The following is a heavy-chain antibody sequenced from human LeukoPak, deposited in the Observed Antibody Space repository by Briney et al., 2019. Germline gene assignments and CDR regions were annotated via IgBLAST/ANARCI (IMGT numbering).Heavy chain of an antibody. J-gene: IGHJ4*02. CDR3: ARRRGSNYSDY. Sequence: SETLSLTCTVSDGSISSSLYYWGWIRQPPGKGLEWIGIIYYSGSTYYNPSLKSRVTISVETSKNQVSLRLSSVTAADTAVYYCARRRGSNYSDYWGQGTLVTVSS. CDR1: DGSISSSLYY. CDR2: IYYSGST. D-gene: IGHD2-2*01. V-gene: IGHV4-39*01.